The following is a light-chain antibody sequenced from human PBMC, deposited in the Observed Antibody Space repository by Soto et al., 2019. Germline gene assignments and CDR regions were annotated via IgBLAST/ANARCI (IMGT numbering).Light chain of an antibody. CDR2: GAS. J-gene: IGKJ4*01. CDR1: QSVSSN. CDR3: QQYGSSPLT. Sequence: ESVFAQSPGSLSLSPGEGATLSCRASQSVSSNLVWYQHRPGQAPRLLIYGASSRATGIPDRFSGSGSGTDFTLTISRLEPEDFAVYYCQQYGSSPLTFGGGTKVDIK. V-gene: IGKV3-20*01.